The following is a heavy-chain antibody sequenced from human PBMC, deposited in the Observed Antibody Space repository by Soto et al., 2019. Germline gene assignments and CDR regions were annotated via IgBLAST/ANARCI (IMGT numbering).Heavy chain of an antibody. D-gene: IGHD5-12*01. Sequence: ILRHTCSVARGYISRGCDYSSWIRQPPGKGLEWIGIIYYSGSTYYNPSLKSRSIISIDTSKNQFSLNLSSVTAAETAVYYCARDSGYNFGSGYYYGMDAWVQGIT. J-gene: IGHJ6*01. CDR2: IYYSGST. V-gene: IGHV4-30-4*08. CDR3: ARDSGYNFGSGYYYGMDA. CDR1: RGYISRGCDY.